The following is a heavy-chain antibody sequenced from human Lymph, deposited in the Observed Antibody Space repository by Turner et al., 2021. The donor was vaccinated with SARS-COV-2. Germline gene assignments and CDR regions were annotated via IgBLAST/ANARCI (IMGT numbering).Heavy chain of an antibody. CDR2: MNPNSGNT. Sequence: QVQQGQTRAKVKQPGASLKVSCKAPGYTFTSYDFNCVRQANGQGLEWMVWMNPNSGNTASAKNLQGRSTMTRNTPISPAYMSLSSLGSEDSAVSYCARGRYSGCGMDVWGQGTTVTVSS. CDR1: GYTFTSYD. J-gene: IGHJ6*02. V-gene: IGHV1-8*02. CDR3: ARGRYSGCGMDV. D-gene: IGHD1-26*01.